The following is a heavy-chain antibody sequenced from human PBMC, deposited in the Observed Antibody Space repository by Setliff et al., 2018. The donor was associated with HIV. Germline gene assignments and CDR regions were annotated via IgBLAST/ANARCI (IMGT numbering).Heavy chain of an antibody. CDR3: AADYYDSSGFYVWLGF. J-gene: IGHJ4*02. Sequence: ASVKVSCKVSGYTLIELSIHWVRQAPGKGLEWLGGFDPEERDTNYAQKFQGRFTMTEDTSTDTAYMEPSRLRSEDTAVYFCAADYYDSSGFYVWLGFWGQGTLVTVSS. D-gene: IGHD3-22*01. CDR2: FDPEERDT. CDR1: GYTLIELS. V-gene: IGHV1-24*01.